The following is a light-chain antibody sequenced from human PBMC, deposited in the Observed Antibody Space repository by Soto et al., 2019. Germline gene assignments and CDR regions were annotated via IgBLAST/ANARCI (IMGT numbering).Light chain of an antibody. CDR2: DAS. Sequence: EIVMTQSQGTLSLSQLERATLSCRASQSVSSSYLAWYQQKPGQAPRLLIYDASNRATGVPARFSGRGSGTDFTLTISSLEPEDFAVYYCQQRNNWPGTFGQGTKVDIK. J-gene: IGKJ1*01. CDR3: QQRNNWPGT. V-gene: IGKV3D-20*02. CDR1: QSVSSSY.